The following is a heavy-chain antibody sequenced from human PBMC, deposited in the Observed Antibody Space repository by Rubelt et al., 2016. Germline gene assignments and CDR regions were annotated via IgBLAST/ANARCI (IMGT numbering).Heavy chain of an antibody. J-gene: IGHJ3*02. V-gene: IGHV4-34*01. CDR2: INHSGST. CDR1: GGSFSGYY. D-gene: IGHD6-19*01. CDR3: ASGSSEWLMDAFDI. Sequence: QVQLQQWGAGLLKPSETLSLTCAVYGGSFSGYYWSWIRQPPGKGLEWIGEINHSGSTNYNPSLKSRVTISVETSQNQFSLKLSSVTAADTAVYYCASGSSEWLMDAFDIWGQGTMVTVSS.